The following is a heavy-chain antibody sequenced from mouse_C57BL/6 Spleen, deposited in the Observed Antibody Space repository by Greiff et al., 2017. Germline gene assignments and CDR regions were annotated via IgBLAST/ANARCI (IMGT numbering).Heavy chain of an antibody. Sequence: VQLQQPGAELVRPGSSVKLSCKASGYTFTSYWMHWVKQRPIQGLEWIGNIDPSDSETHYNQKFKDKDTLTVDKSSSTAYMQLSSLTSEDSAVYYCARGGSSPYYFDYWGQGTTLTVSS. CDR3: ARGGSSPYYFDY. J-gene: IGHJ2*01. V-gene: IGHV1-52*01. CDR1: GYTFTSYW. D-gene: IGHD1-1*01. CDR2: IDPSDSET.